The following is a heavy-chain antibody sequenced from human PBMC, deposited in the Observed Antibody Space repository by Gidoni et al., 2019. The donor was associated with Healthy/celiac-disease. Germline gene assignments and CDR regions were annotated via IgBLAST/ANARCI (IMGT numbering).Heavy chain of an antibody. CDR2: ISSSSSDI. D-gene: IGHD3-10*01. J-gene: IGHJ3*02. CDR1: GFTFSSYS. V-gene: IGHV3-21*01. Sequence: EVQLVESGGGLVKPGGSLRLSCAASGFTFSSYSMNWVRQAPGKGLGWVSSISSSSSDIYYADSGKGQFTISRDNAKNSRYLQMNSLRAEDTAVYYCARARGAGEGAFDIWGQGTMVTVSS. CDR3: ARARGAGEGAFDI.